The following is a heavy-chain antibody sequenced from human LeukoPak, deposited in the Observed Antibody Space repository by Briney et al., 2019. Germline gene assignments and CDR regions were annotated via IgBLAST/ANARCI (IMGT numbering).Heavy chain of an antibody. CDR1: GFTVSSNY. V-gene: IGHV3-23*01. CDR3: AKGSVYFWSGYYSWFDP. D-gene: IGHD3-3*01. J-gene: IGHJ5*02. Sequence: GGSLRLSCAASGFTVSSNYMSWVRQAPGKGLEWVSAISGSGGSTYYADSVKGRFTISRDNSKNTLYLQMNSLRAEDTAVYYCAKGSVYFWSGYYSWFDPWGQGTLVTVSS. CDR2: ISGSGGST.